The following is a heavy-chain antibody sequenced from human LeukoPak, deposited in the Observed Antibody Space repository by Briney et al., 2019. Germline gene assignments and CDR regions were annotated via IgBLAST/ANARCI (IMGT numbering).Heavy chain of an antibody. CDR1: GGSVSSGSYY. J-gene: IGHJ3*02. D-gene: IGHD1-26*01. Sequence: SETLSLTCTVSGGSVSSGSYYWSWIRQPPGKGLEWIGYIYYSGTTNYNPSLKSRVTISVDRSKNQFSLKLSSVTAADTAVYYCARGGSGSYRLDAFDIWGQGTMVTVSS. V-gene: IGHV4-61*01. CDR3: ARGGSGSYRLDAFDI. CDR2: IYYSGTT.